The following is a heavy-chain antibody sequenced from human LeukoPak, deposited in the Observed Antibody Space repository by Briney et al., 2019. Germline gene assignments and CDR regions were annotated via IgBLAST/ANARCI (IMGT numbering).Heavy chain of an antibody. Sequence: PGGSLRLSCAASGFTFSSYGMHWVRQAPGKGLEWVAVIWYDGSNEYYAGSVKGRFTISRDNSKNTLYLQMNSLRAEDTALYYCAKDLHYYVAMDVWGQGTAVTVSS. J-gene: IGHJ6*02. D-gene: IGHD3-10*02. CDR3: AKDLHYYVAMDV. CDR1: GFTFSSYG. CDR2: IWYDGSNE. V-gene: IGHV3-33*06.